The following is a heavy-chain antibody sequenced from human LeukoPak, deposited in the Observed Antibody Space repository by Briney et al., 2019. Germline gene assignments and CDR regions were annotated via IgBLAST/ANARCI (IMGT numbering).Heavy chain of an antibody. CDR3: ARVEEGYGSGRRENYYYYYMDV. J-gene: IGHJ6*03. CDR1: GGSLSTSNYY. D-gene: IGHD3-10*01. V-gene: IGHV4-39*07. CDR2: IYYSGTT. Sequence: SETLSLTCTVSGGSLSTSNYYWVWIRQPPEKGLEGIGNIYYSGTTYYNPSLKSRVTISVDTSKNQFSLKLSSVTAADTAVYYCARVEEGYGSGRRENYYYYYMDVWGKGTTVTISS.